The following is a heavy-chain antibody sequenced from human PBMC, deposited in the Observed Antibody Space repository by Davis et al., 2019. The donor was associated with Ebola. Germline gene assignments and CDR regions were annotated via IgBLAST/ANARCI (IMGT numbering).Heavy chain of an antibody. CDR2: INPNSGGT. V-gene: IGHV1-2*02. J-gene: IGHJ3*02. CDR3: ARGGQWLVDDGFDI. CDR1: GYTFTGYY. Sequence: ASVKVSCKASGYTFTGYYMHWVRQAPGQGLEWMGWINPNSGGTNYAQNVQGRVTMTTDTSTSTAHMELRSLRSDDTAVYYCARGGQWLVDDGFDIWGQGTMVTVSS. D-gene: IGHD6-19*01.